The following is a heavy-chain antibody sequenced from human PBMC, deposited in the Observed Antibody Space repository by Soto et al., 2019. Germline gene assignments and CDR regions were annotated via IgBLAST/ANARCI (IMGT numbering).Heavy chain of an antibody. Sequence: PGGSLRLSCAASGFTFSSYGMHWVRQAPGKGLEWVAVIWYDGSNKYYADSVKGRFTISRDNSKNTLYLQMNSLRAEDTAVYYCARDQGYDSASDYWGQGQWSPSPQ. D-gene: IGHD5-12*01. CDR3: ARDQGYDSASDY. CDR1: GFTFSSYG. V-gene: IGHV3-33*01. J-gene: IGHJ4*02. CDR2: IWYDGSNK.